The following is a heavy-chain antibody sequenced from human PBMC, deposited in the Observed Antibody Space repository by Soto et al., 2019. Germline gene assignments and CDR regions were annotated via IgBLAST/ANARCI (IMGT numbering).Heavy chain of an antibody. V-gene: IGHV3-23*01. J-gene: IGHJ4*02. D-gene: IGHD3-22*01. CDR2: ISGSGGST. CDR3: AKGEYYDSDFDY. CDR1: GFTFSSSA. Sequence: EVQLLESGGGLVPPGGSLRLSCAASGFTFSSSAMSWVRHAPGKGLEWVSAISGSGGSTYYADSVKGRFTISRDNSKNTLCLQMNSLRAEDTAVYYCAKGEYYDSDFDYWGQGTLFTVSS.